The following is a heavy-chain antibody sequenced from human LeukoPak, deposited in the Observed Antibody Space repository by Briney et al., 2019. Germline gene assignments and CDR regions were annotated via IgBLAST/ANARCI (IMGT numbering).Heavy chain of an antibody. V-gene: IGHV3-21*03. CDR2: ISSSSSYI. J-gene: IGHJ4*02. CDR3: ARDFGGYCSSSSCYLGFLDY. D-gene: IGHD2-2*01. CDR1: GFTFSSYS. Sequence: GGSLRLSCAASGFTFSSYSMNWVRQAPGKGLEWVSSISSSSSYIYYADSVKGRFTISRDNAKNSLYLQMNSLRAEDTAVYYCARDFGGYCSSSSCYLGFLDYWGQGTLVTVSS.